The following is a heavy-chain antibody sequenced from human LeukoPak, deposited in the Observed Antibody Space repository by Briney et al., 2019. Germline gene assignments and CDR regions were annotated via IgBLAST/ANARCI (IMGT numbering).Heavy chain of an antibody. CDR3: ASPSMRSSSSPYYFDY. D-gene: IGHD6-6*01. CDR1: GGSISSSSYY. J-gene: IGHJ4*02. CDR2: IYYSGST. Sequence: SETLSLTCTVSGGSISSSSYYWGWIRQPPGKGLEWIGSIYYSGSTYYNPSLKSRVTISVDTSKNQFSLKLSSVTAADTAVYYCASPSMRSSSSPYYFDYWGQGTLSPSPQ. V-gene: IGHV4-39*01.